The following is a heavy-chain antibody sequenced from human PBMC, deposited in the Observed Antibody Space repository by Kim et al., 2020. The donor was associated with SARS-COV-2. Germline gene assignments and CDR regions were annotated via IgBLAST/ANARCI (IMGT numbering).Heavy chain of an antibody. CDR3: ARGGSSTFSYSYFES. CDR2: INPSGGST. J-gene: IGHJ4*02. D-gene: IGHD6-13*01. Sequence: ASVKVSCKASGYTFTSYHMHWVRQAPGQGLEWMAIINPSGGSTSYTYRFQGRVTVTSDTSTSTAYMELSSLRSEDTAVYYCARGGSSTFSYSYFESWGQGTLVSVSS. CDR1: GYTFTSYH. V-gene: IGHV1-46*01.